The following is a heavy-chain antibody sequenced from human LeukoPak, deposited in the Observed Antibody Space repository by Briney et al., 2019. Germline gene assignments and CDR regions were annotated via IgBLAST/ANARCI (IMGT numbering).Heavy chain of an antibody. J-gene: IGHJ4*02. D-gene: IGHD5-12*01. CDR3: ARGPDIVATMGEIDY. V-gene: IGHV4-31*03. CDR2: IYFSGST. CDR1: GGSISSGGYY. Sequence: PSQTLSLTCTVSGGSISSGGYYWSWIRQPPGRGLEWIGYIYFSGSTYYNPSLKSRVTISVDTSKNQFSLKLISVTAADTAVYYCARGPDIVATMGEIDYWGQGTLVTVSS.